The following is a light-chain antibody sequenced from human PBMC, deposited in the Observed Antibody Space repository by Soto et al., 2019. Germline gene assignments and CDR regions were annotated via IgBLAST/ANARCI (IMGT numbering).Light chain of an antibody. CDR1: QGVSSSY. J-gene: IGKJ4*01. V-gene: IGKV3-20*01. CDR3: HRSRYS. CDR2: GAS. Sequence: EIVLTQSPGTLSLSPGERATLSCRASQGVSSSYLAWYQQKPGQPPRLLIYGASSRATGNPDGFRGRGSGTDFTLTLTRLEPEDFAVYYCHRSRYSFGGGTKVEIK.